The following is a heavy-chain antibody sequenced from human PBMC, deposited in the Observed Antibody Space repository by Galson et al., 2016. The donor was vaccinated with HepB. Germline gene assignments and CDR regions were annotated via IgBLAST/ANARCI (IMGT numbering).Heavy chain of an antibody. CDR1: GFTFSSYW. J-gene: IGHJ4*02. D-gene: IGHD7-27*01. V-gene: IGHV3-74*01. Sequence: SLRLSCAASGFTFSSYWMHWVRQAPGKGLVWVSRVNSDASSASYADSVKGRLTISRDNAKNTLYLQMNSLGVEDTAMYYCARGINWGIDSWGQGTLVTVSS. CDR2: VNSDASSA. CDR3: ARGINWGIDS.